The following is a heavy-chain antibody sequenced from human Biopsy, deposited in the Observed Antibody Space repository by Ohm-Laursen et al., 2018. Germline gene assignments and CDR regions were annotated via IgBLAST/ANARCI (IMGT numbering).Heavy chain of an antibody. D-gene: IGHD3-3*01. CDR3: ARLEWRDTFFDF. V-gene: IGHV4-38-2*01. CDR1: GYSIKSGYY. Sequence: GTLSLTCAVSGYSIKSGYYWGWIRQPPGKGLEWIGNIYHSGSTYYNPSLKSRVTISVEKSKNQFSLKLTSVTAADTAVYYCARLEWRDTFFDFWGQGRLVTVSS. CDR2: IYHSGST. J-gene: IGHJ4*02.